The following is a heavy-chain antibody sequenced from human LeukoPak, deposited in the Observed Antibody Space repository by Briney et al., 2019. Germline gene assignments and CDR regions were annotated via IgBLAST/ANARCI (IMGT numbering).Heavy chain of an antibody. V-gene: IGHV4-31*03. Sequence: PSETLSLTCTVSGGSISSGGYYWSWIRQHPGKGLEWIGYIYYSGSTYYNPSLKSRLTISVDTSKNQFSLKLSSVTAADTAVYYCARVDPNEKRFDYWGQGTLVTVSS. CDR1: GGSISSGGYY. D-gene: IGHD1-1*01. CDR3: ARVDPNEKRFDY. J-gene: IGHJ4*02. CDR2: IYYSGST.